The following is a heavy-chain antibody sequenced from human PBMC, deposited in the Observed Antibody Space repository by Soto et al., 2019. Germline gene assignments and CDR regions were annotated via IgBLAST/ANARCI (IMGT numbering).Heavy chain of an antibody. CDR3: ASATSIAVAGKES. D-gene: IGHD6-19*01. CDR2: ISFYNGHT. CDR1: GDTVTNYG. V-gene: IGHV1-18*01. J-gene: IGHJ4*02. Sequence: QVQLVQSGGEVKKPGASVKVSCKASGDTVTNYGISWVRQAPGQGLERMGWISFYNGHTNYAQKLQGRVTLTTDTSTSTAYMELRSLRSDDTAVYYCASATSIAVAGKESWGQGTLVTVSS.